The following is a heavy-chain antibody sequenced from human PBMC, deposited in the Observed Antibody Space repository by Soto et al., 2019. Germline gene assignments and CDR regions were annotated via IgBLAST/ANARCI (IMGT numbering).Heavy chain of an antibody. CDR1: GFTFSSYW. CDR2: INSDGSST. J-gene: IGHJ4*02. V-gene: IGHV3-74*01. CDR3: VRYDIWLGSDY. D-gene: IGHD3-9*01. Sequence: EVQLVESGRGLVQPGGSLRLSCAASGFTFSSYWMHWVRQAPGKGLVWVSHINSDGSSTTYAESVKGRFTISRDNAKNTLYVQMNSQRAEHTAVYYCVRYDIWLGSDYWGLGTLVTVSS.